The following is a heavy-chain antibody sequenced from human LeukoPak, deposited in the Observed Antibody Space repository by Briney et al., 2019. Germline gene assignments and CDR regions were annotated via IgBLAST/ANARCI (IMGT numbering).Heavy chain of an antibody. CDR1: GFTFTNYW. D-gene: IGHD5-12*01. J-gene: IGHJ3*02. Sequence: GGSLRLSCAASGFTFTNYWMYWVRQAPGKGLVWVSRINSGGSKTNYADSVNGRFTISRDNAKNTLYLQMNSLRAEDTAMYYCARPIRGYDGFAIWGQGTMVTVSS. V-gene: IGHV3-74*01. CDR2: INSGGSKT. CDR3: ARPIRGYDGFAI.